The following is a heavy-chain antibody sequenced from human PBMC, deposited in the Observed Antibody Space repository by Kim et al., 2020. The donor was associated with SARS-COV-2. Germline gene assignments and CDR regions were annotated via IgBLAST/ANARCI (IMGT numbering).Heavy chain of an antibody. Sequence: ASVKVSCKASGYTFTSYAMNWVRQAPGQGLEWMGWINTNTGNPTYAQGFTGRFVFSLDTSVSTAYLQISSLKAEDTAVYYCARVWSDGPLIAWGYWGQGTLVTVSS. CDR3: ARVWSDGPLIAWGY. D-gene: IGHD3-22*01. J-gene: IGHJ4*02. V-gene: IGHV7-4-1*02. CDR2: INTNTGNP. CDR1: GYTFTSYA.